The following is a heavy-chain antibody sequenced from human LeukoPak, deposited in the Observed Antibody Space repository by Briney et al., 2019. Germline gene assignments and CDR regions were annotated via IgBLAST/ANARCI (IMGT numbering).Heavy chain of an antibody. Sequence: ASVKVSCKASGYTFTSYGISWVRQAPGQGLELMGWISAYNGNRNYAQKLQGRVTMTTDTSTSTAYMELRSLRSDDTAVYYCAREYGGDYSFDYWGQGTLVTVSS. CDR2: ISAYNGNR. J-gene: IGHJ4*02. D-gene: IGHD4-17*01. CDR3: AREYGGDYSFDY. V-gene: IGHV1-18*01. CDR1: GYTFTSYG.